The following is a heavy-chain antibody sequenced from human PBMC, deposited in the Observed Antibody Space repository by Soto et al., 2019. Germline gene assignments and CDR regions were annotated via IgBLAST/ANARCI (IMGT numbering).Heavy chain of an antibody. CDR2: IKHDGSKK. Sequence: GGSLRLSCAASGFTFSSYGMHWVRQAPGKGLEWVANIKHDGSKKYYADSVKGRFTISRDNAKNTLYLQMNSLRAEDTAVYYCARDRDGMDVWGQGTTVTVSS. V-gene: IGHV3-7*03. CDR1: GFTFSSYG. D-gene: IGHD3-10*01. CDR3: ARDRDGMDV. J-gene: IGHJ6*02.